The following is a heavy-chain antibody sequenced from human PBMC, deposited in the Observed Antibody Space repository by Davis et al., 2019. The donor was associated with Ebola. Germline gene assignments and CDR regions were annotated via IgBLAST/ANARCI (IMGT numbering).Heavy chain of an antibody. Sequence: GESLKISCAASGFTFSGYEMNWVRQAPGKGLEWVSYISSSGSTIYYADSVKGRFTISRDNAKNSLYLQMNSLRAEDTAVYYCARDYPHDHAWGQGTLVTVSS. CDR3: ARDYPHDHA. CDR1: GFTFSGYE. D-gene: IGHD1-1*01. V-gene: IGHV3-48*03. CDR2: ISSSGSTI. J-gene: IGHJ4*02.